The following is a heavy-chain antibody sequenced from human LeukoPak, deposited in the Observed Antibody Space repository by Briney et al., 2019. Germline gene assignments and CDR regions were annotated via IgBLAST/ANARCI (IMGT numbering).Heavy chain of an antibody. CDR2: ISSSSSYI. CDR1: GFTFSSYS. J-gene: IGHJ4*02. D-gene: IGHD2-2*01. CDR3: ARELSGTSSRHFDY. Sequence: GGSLRLSCAASGFTFSSYSMNWVRQAPGKGLEWVSFISSSSSYIYYADSVKGRFTISRDNAKNALYLQMNSLRAEDTAVYYCARELSGTSSRHFDYWGQGSLVTVSS. V-gene: IGHV3-21*01.